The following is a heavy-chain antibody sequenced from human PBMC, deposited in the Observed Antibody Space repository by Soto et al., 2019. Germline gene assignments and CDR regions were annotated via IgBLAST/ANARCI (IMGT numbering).Heavy chain of an antibody. J-gene: IGHJ4*02. D-gene: IGHD5-12*01. CDR2: IFSSGST. CDR1: GGSINSFY. Sequence: PSETLSLTCTVAGGSINSFYWSGVRQPAGKGLEWIGRIFSSGSTSFNPSLERRVAMSVDTSKNHFSLNLSSVTAADMAVYYSASDGSYSAYNFAHGIQLWSFAFWGQGALVTVSS. V-gene: IGHV4-4*07. CDR3: ASDGSYSAYNFAHGIQLWSFAF.